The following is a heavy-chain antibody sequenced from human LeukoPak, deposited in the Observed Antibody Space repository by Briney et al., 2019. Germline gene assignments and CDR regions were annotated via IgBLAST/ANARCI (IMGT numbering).Heavy chain of an antibody. Sequence: GGSLRLSCVASGFTFSTYYMSWVRQAPGKGLELVSSISSGSVLMSYADSVRGRFTISRDDGRNSMYLHMNNLRAEDTAIYYCARDFRDASMITYPYFMDVWGKGTTVTISS. V-gene: IGHV3-21*01. D-gene: IGHD3-22*01. CDR1: GFTFSTYY. CDR2: ISSGSVLM. J-gene: IGHJ6*03. CDR3: ARDFRDASMITYPYFMDV.